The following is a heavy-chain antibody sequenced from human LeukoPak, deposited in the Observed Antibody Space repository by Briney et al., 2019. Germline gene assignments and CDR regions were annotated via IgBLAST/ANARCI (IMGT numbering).Heavy chain of an antibody. CDR2: TSSSSSTI. V-gene: IGHV3-48*01. D-gene: IGHD6-13*01. CDR1: GFTFSSYS. CDR3: ARDPPGIAAAGTHYFDY. J-gene: IGHJ4*02. Sequence: PGGSLRLSCAASGFTFSSYSMNWVRQAPGKGLEWVSYTSSSSSTIYYADSVKGRFTISRDNAKNSLYLQMNSLRAEDTAVYYCARDPPGIAAAGTHYFDYWGQGTLVTVSS.